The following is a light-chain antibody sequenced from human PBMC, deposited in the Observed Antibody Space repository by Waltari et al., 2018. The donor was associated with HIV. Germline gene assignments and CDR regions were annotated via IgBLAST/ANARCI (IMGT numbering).Light chain of an antibody. CDR1: ALPQKY. J-gene: IGLJ3*02. V-gene: IGLV3-25*03. CDR3: QSGDTSGAYPEV. Sequence: SYVLTQPPSVSVYPGQTAHITCSGDALPQKYAYWYQQRSGRAPILLIYKDIERSSGIPELFSGSSSGTTATLTITAVQAEDEADYYCQSGDTSGAYPEVFGGGTTLTVL. CDR2: KDI.